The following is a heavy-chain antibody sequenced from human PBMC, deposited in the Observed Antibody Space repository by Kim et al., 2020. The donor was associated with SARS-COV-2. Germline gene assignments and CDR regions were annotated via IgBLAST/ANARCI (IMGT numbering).Heavy chain of an antibody. V-gene: IGHV5-51*01. Sequence: GESLKISCQTSGYTFASRWIVWVRQMPGKGLEWMGMVYPGDSDTTYSPSFQGQQGQITISADKSTRTAYLHWSSLKASDTAIYYCARRMVAATDYFDSWGQGTRVTVSS. J-gene: IGHJ4*02. CDR1: GYTFASRW. D-gene: IGHD3-10*01. CDR2: VYPGDSDT. CDR3: ARRMVAATDYFDS.